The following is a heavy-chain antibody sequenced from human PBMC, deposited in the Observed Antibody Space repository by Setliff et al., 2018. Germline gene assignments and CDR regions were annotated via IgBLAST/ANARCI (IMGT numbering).Heavy chain of an antibody. J-gene: IGHJ3*01. CDR1: GGSISSYY. CDR3: ARGNNWEPDAFDV. V-gene: IGHV4-59*01. D-gene: IGHD1-20*01. CDR2: IFYSGST. Sequence: ETLSLTCTVSGGSISSYYWSWIRQPPGKGLEWIAYIFYSGSTNYNPSLKSRVTISVDTSKNQFSLKLSSVTAADTAVYYCARGNNWEPDAFDVWGQGTMVTVSS.